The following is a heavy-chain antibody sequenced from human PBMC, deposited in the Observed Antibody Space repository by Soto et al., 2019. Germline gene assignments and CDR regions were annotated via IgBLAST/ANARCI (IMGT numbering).Heavy chain of an antibody. CDR2: IWYDESNK. D-gene: IGHD6-13*01. J-gene: IGHJ4*02. V-gene: IGHV3-33*01. Sequence: QVQLVESGGGVVQPGRSLRLSCAASGFTFSSYGMNWVRQAPGKGLEWVAVIWYDESNKYYADSVKGRFTISRDNSKNTLYLQMNSLRAEDTGVYYCAIDKCGSSWYQSADYWCQGTLVTVSS. CDR3: AIDKCGSSWYQSADY. CDR1: GFTFSSYG.